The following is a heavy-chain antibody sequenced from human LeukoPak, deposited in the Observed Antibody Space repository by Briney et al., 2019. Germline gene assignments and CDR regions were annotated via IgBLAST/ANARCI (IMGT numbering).Heavy chain of an antibody. D-gene: IGHD3-10*01. CDR2: ISGSGGST. CDR1: GFTFSSYA. CDR3: AKQGWFGGRDRVYFDY. V-gene: IGHV3-23*01. Sequence: GGSLRLSCAASGFTFSSYAMSWVRQAPGKGLEWVSAISGSGGSTYYADSVKGRSTISRDNSKNTLYLQMNSLRAEDTAVYYCAKQGWFGGRDRVYFDYWGQGTLVTVSS. J-gene: IGHJ4*02.